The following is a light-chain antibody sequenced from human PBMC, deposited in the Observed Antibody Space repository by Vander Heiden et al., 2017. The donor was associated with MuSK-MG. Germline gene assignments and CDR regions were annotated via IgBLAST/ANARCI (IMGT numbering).Light chain of an antibody. CDR1: QSVSSSY. J-gene: IGKJ4*01. CDR2: GAS. V-gene: IGKV3-20*01. CDR3: QQYNNSPLT. Sequence: EIVLTQSPGTLSSFPGERATLSCRASQSVSSSYLAWYQQKPGQAPRLLIYGASSRATGIPDRFSGSGSGTDFILTITRLEPEDFAVYYCQQYNNSPLTFGGGTKVEIK.